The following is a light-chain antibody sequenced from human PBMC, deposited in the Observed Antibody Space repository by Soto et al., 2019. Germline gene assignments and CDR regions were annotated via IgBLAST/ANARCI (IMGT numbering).Light chain of an antibody. CDR3: SSYTSISTYV. V-gene: IGLV2-14*01. CDR2: DVT. Sequence: QPASVSGSPGQSITISCTGTSSDVGGYNFVSWYQQHPDKAPKLMIYDVTNRPSGVSNRFSGSKSGNTASLTISGLQAEDEADYYCSSYTSISTYVFGTGTKLTVL. CDR1: SSDVGGYNF. J-gene: IGLJ1*01.